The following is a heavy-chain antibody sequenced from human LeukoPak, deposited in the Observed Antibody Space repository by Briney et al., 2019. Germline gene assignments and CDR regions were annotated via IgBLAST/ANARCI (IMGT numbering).Heavy chain of an antibody. CDR3: AKGYQPPYYHYMDV. D-gene: IGHD2-2*01. CDR1: GFTFRNYG. CDR2: ISGSGGST. J-gene: IGHJ6*03. V-gene: IGHV3-23*01. Sequence: GGSLGLSCAVSGFTFRNYGMTWVRQAPGKGLEWVSGISGSGGSTYYGGSVKGRFTISRDNSKNTLYLQMNSLRAEDTAIYYCAKGYQPPYYHYMDVWGKGTTVTISS.